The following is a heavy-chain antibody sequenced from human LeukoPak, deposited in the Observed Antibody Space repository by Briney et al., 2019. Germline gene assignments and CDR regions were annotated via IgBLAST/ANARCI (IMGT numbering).Heavy chain of an antibody. CDR2: INPNSGGT. CDR1: GYTFTGYY. CDR3: ARALFGWLQFSVGY. D-gene: IGHD5-24*01. J-gene: IGHJ4*02. Sequence: ASVKVSCKASGYTFTGYYMHWVRQAPGQGLEWMGWINPNSGGTNYAQKFQGRVTMTRDTSISTAYMELGRLRSDDTAVYYCARALFGWLQFSVGYWGQGTLVTVSS. V-gene: IGHV1-2*02.